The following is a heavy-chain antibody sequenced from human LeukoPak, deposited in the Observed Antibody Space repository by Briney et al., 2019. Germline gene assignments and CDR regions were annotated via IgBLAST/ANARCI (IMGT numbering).Heavy chain of an antibody. CDR2: VSSSGGST. CDR1: GFTFSNSA. V-gene: IGHV3-23*01. D-gene: IGHD4/OR15-4a*01. Sequence: GGSLRLSCAASGFTFSNSAMTWVRQAPGEGLEWVSTVSSSGGSTYYADSVKGRFTLSRDNSKNMLYLQMNSLRAEDTAVYYCAKLTSTWGQGTLVTVSS. J-gene: IGHJ5*02. CDR3: AKLTST.